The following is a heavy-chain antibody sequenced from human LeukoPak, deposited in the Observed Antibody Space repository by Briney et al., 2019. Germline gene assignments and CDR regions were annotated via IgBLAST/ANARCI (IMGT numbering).Heavy chain of an antibody. V-gene: IGHV4-34*01. CDR3: ARKEGGQLVNTRRWFDP. D-gene: IGHD6-13*01. CDR2: INHSGTT. J-gene: IGHJ5*02. CDR1: GGSFSGYY. Sequence: PSETLSLTCAVYGGSFSGYYWSWIRQPPGKGLEWIGEINHSGTTHYNPSLKSRVTISVDTSKNQFSLKLRSVTAADTAVYYCARKEGGQLVNTRRWFDPWGQGTLVTVSS.